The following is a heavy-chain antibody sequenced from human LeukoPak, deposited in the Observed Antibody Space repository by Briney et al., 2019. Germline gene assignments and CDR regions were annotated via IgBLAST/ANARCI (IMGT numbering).Heavy chain of an antibody. CDR3: ARGGTVTTFDY. J-gene: IGHJ4*02. D-gene: IGHD4-17*01. CDR2: IYYSGST. Sequence: PSETLSLTCTVSGDSISSSGYYWGRIRQPPGKGLEWIGTIYYSGSTYYNPSLKSRVTISVDTSKNQFSLKLSSVTAADTAVYYCARGGTVTTFDYWGQGTLVTVSS. V-gene: IGHV4-39*01. CDR1: GDSISSSGYY.